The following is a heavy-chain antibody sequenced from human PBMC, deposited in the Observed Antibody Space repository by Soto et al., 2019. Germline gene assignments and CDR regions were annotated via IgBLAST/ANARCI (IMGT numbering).Heavy chain of an antibody. V-gene: IGHV4-59*12. CDR2: IYYSGST. D-gene: IGHD3-9*01. CDR1: GGSISSYY. CDR3: AIGIYDILTGYPLDY. J-gene: IGHJ4*02. Sequence: PSETLSLTCTVSGGSISSYYWSWIRQRPGKGLEWIGYIYYSGSTYYNPSLKSRVTISVDTSKNQFSLKLSSVTAADTAVYYCAIGIYDILTGYPLDYWGQGTLVTVSS.